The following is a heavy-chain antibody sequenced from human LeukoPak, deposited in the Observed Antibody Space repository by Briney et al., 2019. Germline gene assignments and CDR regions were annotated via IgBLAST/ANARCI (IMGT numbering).Heavy chain of an antibody. D-gene: IGHD1-26*01. Sequence: PGGSLRLSRAASGSTFSSYSMNWVRQAPGKGLEWVSYISSSSSTIYYADSVKGRFTISRDNAKNSLYLQMNSLRDEDTAAYYCARDIVGATNEPDYWGQGTLVTVSS. J-gene: IGHJ4*02. CDR2: ISSSSSTI. CDR1: GSTFSSYS. CDR3: ARDIVGATNEPDY. V-gene: IGHV3-48*02.